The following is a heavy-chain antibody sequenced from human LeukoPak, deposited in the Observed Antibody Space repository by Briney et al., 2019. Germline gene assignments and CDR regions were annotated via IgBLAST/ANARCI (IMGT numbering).Heavy chain of an antibody. CDR3: ARSYYYGSGSYYLYNWFDP. Sequence: SETLSLTCTVSGGSISSGDYYWSWIRQPPGKGLEWIGYIYYSGSTYYNPSLKSRVTISVDMSKNQFSLKLSSVTAADTAVYYCARSYYYGSGSYYLYNWFDPWGQGTLVTVSS. D-gene: IGHD3-10*01. V-gene: IGHV4-30-4*01. J-gene: IGHJ5*02. CDR1: GGSISSGDYY. CDR2: IYYSGST.